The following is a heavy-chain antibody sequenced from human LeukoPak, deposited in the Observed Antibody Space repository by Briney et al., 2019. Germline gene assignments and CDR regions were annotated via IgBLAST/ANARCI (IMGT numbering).Heavy chain of an antibody. D-gene: IGHD6-13*01. CDR3: AKDIEAAAGIMDV. Sequence: SLILSCAASGFTFDDYAMHWVRQAPGKGLEWVSGISWNSGSIGYADSVKGRFTISRDNAKNSLYLQMNSLRAEDTALYYCAKDIEAAAGIMDVWGQGTTVTVSS. CDR1: GFTFDDYA. CDR2: ISWNSGSI. J-gene: IGHJ6*02. V-gene: IGHV3-9*01.